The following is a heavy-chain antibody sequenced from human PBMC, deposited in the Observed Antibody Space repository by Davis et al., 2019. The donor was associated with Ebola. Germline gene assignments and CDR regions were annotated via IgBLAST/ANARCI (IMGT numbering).Heavy chain of an antibody. D-gene: IGHD2-2*02. Sequence: GESLKISCKGSGYSFTSYWISWVRQMPGKGLEWMGRIDPSDSYTNYSPSFQGQVTISADKSISTAYLQWSSLKASDTAMYYCARQAPPPYCSSTSCYKVRYYYYGMDVWGQGTTVTVSS. J-gene: IGHJ6*02. CDR1: GYSFTSYW. CDR2: IDPSDSYT. V-gene: IGHV5-10-1*04. CDR3: ARQAPPPYCSSTSCYKVRYYYYGMDV.